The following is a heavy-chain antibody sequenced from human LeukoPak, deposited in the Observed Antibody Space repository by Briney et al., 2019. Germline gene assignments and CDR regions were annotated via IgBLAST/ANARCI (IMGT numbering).Heavy chain of an antibody. CDR3: ASLPVGDWVDP. CDR1: GYSISSGYY. J-gene: IGHJ5*02. D-gene: IGHD2-8*02. Sequence: SETLSLTCAVSGYSISSGYYWGWIRQPPGKGLEWIGSIYHSGSTYYNPSLKSRVTISVDTSKNQFSLKLSSVTAADTAVYYCASLPVGDWVDPWGQGTLVTVSS. CDR2: IYHSGST. V-gene: IGHV4-38-2*01.